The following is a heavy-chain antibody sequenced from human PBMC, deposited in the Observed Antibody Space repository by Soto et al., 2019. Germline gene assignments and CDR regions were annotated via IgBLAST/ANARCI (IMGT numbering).Heavy chain of an antibody. J-gene: IGHJ4*02. D-gene: IGHD6-19*01. CDR3: AKVVQWLALDY. CDR1: GCTFIYYW. CDR2: IKEDESEK. V-gene: IGHV3-7*01. Sequence: GVSLRLSCAASGCTFIYYWMTWVRQAPGKGLEWVAKIKEDESEKYYVDSVKGRFTVFRDNAKNTLYLQMNSLRGEDTAVYFCAKVVQWLALDYWGQGTLVTVSS.